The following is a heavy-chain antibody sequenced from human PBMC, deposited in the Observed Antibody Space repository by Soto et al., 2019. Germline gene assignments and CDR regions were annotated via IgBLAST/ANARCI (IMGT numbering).Heavy chain of an antibody. CDR2: IWYDGSNK. V-gene: IGHV3-33*01. J-gene: IGHJ4*02. D-gene: IGHD5-12*01. CDR1: GFTFSSYG. Sequence: QVQLVESGGGVVQPGRSLRLSCAASGFTFSSYGMHWVRQAPGTGLEWVAVIWYDGSNKYYADSVKGRFTISRDNSKNTLYLQMNSLRAEDTAVYYCARELNGYDSFDYWGQGTLVTVSA. CDR3: ARELNGYDSFDY.